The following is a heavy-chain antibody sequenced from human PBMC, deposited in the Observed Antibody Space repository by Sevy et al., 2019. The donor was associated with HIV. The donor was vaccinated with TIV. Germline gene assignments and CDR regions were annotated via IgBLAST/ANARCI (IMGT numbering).Heavy chain of an antibody. D-gene: IGHD3-22*01. CDR3: ARKYDSSGYFDY. J-gene: IGHJ4*02. Sequence: GGSLRLSCAASGFTFSSYAMNWVRQAPGKGLEWVSGISGSGGSGTKTNYADSVKGRFTISRDDSKNSLYLQLNSLRAEDTAIYYCARKYDSSGYFDYWGQGTLVTVSS. V-gene: IGHV3-23*01. CDR1: GFTFSSYA. CDR2: ISGSGGSGTKT.